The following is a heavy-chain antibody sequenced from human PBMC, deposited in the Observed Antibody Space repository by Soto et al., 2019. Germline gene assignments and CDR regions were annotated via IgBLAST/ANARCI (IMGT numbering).Heavy chain of an antibody. CDR1: GFTFSSYW. D-gene: IGHD3-3*01. CDR3: ARDASVSRQYNDFWSGPTMDV. J-gene: IGHJ6*02. Sequence: PGGSLRLSCAASGFTFSSYWMSWVRQAPGKGLEWVANIKQDGSEKYYVDSVKGRFTISRDNARNSLYLQMNSLRAEDTAVYYCARDASVSRQYNDFWSGPTMDVWGQGTTVTVSS. CDR2: IKQDGSEK. V-gene: IGHV3-7*01.